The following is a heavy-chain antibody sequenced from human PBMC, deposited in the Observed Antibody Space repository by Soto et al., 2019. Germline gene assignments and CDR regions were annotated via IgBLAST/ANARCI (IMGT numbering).Heavy chain of an antibody. CDR2: IFYSGST. V-gene: IGHV4-30-4*01. Sequence: SETLSLTCTVSDGSISGYYWSWIRQPPGKGLEWIGYIFYSGSTYYNPSLKSRVTISVDTSKNQFSLKLSSVTAADTAVYYCARYGGYEGLRFDPWGQGTLVTVSS. D-gene: IGHD5-12*01. CDR3: ARYGGYEGLRFDP. CDR1: DGSISGYY. J-gene: IGHJ5*02.